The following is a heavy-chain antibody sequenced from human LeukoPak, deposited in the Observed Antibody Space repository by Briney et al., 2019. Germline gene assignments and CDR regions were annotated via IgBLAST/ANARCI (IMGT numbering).Heavy chain of an antibody. CDR2: INPNSGGT. J-gene: IGHJ4*02. CDR1: GYTFTGYY. CDR3: ARDLTLIAAARSV. D-gene: IGHD6-13*01. Sequence: GASVKVSCXASGYTFTGYYMHWVRQAPGQGLEWMGRINPNSGGTSYAQEFQGRVTMTRDTSISTAYMELSRLRSDDTAVYYCARDLTLIAAARSVWGQGTLVTVSS. V-gene: IGHV1-2*06.